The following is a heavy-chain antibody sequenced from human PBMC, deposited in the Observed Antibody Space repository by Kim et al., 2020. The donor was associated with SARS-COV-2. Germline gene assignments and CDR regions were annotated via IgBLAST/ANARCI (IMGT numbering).Heavy chain of an antibody. CDR3: TTVEFCNHGVCGTSWD. D-gene: IGHD2-8*01. V-gene: IGHV3-15*01. Sequence: APVKCRFTISRDDSKNMLYLQMNSLKTEDTAVYYCTTVEFCNHGVCGTSWDWGQGTVVTVSS. J-gene: IGHJ4*02.